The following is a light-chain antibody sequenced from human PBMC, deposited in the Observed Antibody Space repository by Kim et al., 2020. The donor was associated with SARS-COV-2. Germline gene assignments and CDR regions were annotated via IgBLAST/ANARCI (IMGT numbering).Light chain of an antibody. V-gene: IGLV3-1*01. CDR1: RLGHKY. CDR3: QVWDSTTTV. CDR2: QDT. Sequence: SYELTQPPSVSVSPGQTASITCSGDRLGHKYVCWYRHKPGQSPEVVIYQDTQRPSGIPEPFSGSNSGNTATLTISGTQDVDEADYYCQVWDSTTTVFGGG. J-gene: IGLJ2*01.